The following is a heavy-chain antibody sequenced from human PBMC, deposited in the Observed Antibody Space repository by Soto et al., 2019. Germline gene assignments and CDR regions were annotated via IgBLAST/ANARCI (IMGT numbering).Heavy chain of an antibody. D-gene: IGHD6-6*01. Sequence: EVQLVESGGGLVQPGGSLRLSCAASGFTFSAYDMHWVRQPTGKGLQWVSSIGRAGDTYYPGSVKGRFTISRENAKNSLYLQMTSLSPGDTAVYYCARGGSSSSIGDAFDIWGQGTRVTVSP. J-gene: IGHJ3*02. CDR3: ARGGSSSSIGDAFDI. CDR1: GFTFSAYD. V-gene: IGHV3-13*01. CDR2: IGRAGDT.